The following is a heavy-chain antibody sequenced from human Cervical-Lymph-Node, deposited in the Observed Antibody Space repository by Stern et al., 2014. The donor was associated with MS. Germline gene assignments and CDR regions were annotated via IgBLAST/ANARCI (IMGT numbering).Heavy chain of an antibody. Sequence: VQLVESGGGVVQPGRSLRLSCAASGFAFSDYGMHWVRQAPGKGLEWVAVISFDGRDKFYADSVKGRCTISRDNSQNTLHLQVNSLRTEDTALYYCAKASSDGYDFRLAETWGQGTLVIVSS. CDR2: ISFDGRDK. CDR3: AKASSDGYDFRLAET. V-gene: IGHV3-30*18. J-gene: IGHJ5*02. D-gene: IGHD5-12*01. CDR1: GFAFSDYG.